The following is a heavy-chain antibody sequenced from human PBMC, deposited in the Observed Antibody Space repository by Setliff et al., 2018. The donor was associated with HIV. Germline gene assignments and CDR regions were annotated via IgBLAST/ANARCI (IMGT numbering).Heavy chain of an antibody. CDR2: ISTTGST. J-gene: IGHJ5*02. CDR3: ARGRMATVLIRNWIDP. CDR1: GDSISSGSYF. Sequence: SETLSLTCTVSGDSISSGSYFWIWIRQPAGKGLEWIGHISTTGSTNYNPSLKSRVTISIDTSKNQFSLKLSSVTAADTAMYYCARGRMATVLIRNWIDPWGQGSLVTVSS. D-gene: IGHD4-4*01. V-gene: IGHV4-61*09.